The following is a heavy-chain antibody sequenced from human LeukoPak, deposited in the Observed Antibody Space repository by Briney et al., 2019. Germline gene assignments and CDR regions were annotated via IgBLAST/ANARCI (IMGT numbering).Heavy chain of an antibody. V-gene: IGHV4-34*01. Sequence: SETLSLTCAVYGGSFSGYYCSWIRQPPGKGLEWIGEVNHSGSTNYNPSLKSRVTISVDTYKNQFSLKLSSVTAADTAVYYCARAPSYYDSSGYSDYWGQGTLVTVSS. J-gene: IGHJ4*02. CDR3: ARAPSYYDSSGYSDY. CDR1: GGSFSGYY. CDR2: VNHSGST. D-gene: IGHD3-22*01.